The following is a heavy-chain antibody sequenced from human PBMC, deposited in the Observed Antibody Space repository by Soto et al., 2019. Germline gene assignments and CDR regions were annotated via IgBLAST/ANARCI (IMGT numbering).Heavy chain of an antibody. D-gene: IGHD1-26*01. J-gene: IGHJ6*02. CDR3: ARVSGSYYYGMDV. CDR1: GFTFSSYA. V-gene: IGHV3-23*01. Sequence: GGSLRLSCAASGFTFSSYAMSWVRQAPGKGLEWVSSISVSDDKTYYADSVKGRFTISRDNSKNTLFLQMNTLRAEDTATYYCARVSGSYYYGMDVWGQGTTVTVSS. CDR2: ISVSDDKT.